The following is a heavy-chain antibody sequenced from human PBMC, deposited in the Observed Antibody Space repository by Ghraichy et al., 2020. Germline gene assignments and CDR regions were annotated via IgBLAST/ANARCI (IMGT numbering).Heavy chain of an antibody. CDR1: GGSFSGYY. Sequence: SETLSLTCAVYGGSFSGYYWSWIRQPPGKGLEWIEEINHSGSTNYNPSLKSRVTISVDTSKNQFSLKLSSVTAADTAVYYCARGGVRSSGYYYLSNYYYGMDVWGQGTTVTVSS. CDR3: ARGGVRSSGYYYLSNYYYGMDV. V-gene: IGHV4-34*01. J-gene: IGHJ6*02. D-gene: IGHD3-22*01. CDR2: INHSGST.